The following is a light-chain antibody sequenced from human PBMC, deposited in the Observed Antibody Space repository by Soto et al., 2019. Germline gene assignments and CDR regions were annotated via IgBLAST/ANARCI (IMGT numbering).Light chain of an antibody. CDR2: DAS. J-gene: IGKJ5*01. V-gene: IGKV3-11*01. CDR3: QQRSNWPPEVT. Sequence: DIVLTQSPATLAFSPGERGTLSRRASQSVSSYLAWYQQTPGQAPRLLIYDASNSATGIPARFSGSGSGTDFTLTISSLEPEEFAVYYCQQRSNWPPEVTFGQGTRLEIK. CDR1: QSVSSY.